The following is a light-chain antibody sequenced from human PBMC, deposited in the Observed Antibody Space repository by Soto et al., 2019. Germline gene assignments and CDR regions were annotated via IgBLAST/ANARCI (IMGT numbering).Light chain of an antibody. CDR3: QQHDNWPRT. Sequence: EIVMTQSPATLSVSPGERATLSCRANQSVSSNLAWYQQKPGQAPRLLIYGASTRATGIPARFSGSGSGTEFTLTINSLQSEDFAVYYCQQHDNWPRTFGQGTKVDIK. J-gene: IGKJ1*01. CDR1: QSVSSN. V-gene: IGKV3-15*01. CDR2: GAS.